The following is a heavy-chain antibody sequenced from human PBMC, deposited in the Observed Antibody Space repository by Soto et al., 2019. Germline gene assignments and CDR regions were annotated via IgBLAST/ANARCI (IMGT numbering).Heavy chain of an antibody. J-gene: IGHJ6*02. V-gene: IGHV1-18*04. CDR2: ISAYNGNT. D-gene: IGHD5-18*01. CDR1: GYTFTSYG. CDR3: ASEATRPEGPLQLGLEGWFYCYYGMDV. Sequence: QVQLVQSGAEVKKPGASVKVSCKASGYTFTSYGISWVRQAPGQGLEWMGWISAYNGNTNYAQKLQGRVTMTTDTSTSTAYMEQRSLRSDDTAVYYCASEATRPEGPLQLGLEGWFYCYYGMDVWGQGTTVTVSS.